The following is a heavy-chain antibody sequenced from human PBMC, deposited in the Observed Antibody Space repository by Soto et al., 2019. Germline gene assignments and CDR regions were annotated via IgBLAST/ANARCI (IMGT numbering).Heavy chain of an antibody. CDR2: ISAYNGNT. V-gene: IGHV1-18*01. CDR1: GYTFTSYG. D-gene: IGHD3-22*01. CDR3: ARSSYYYDSSGYLSYFDY. J-gene: IGHJ4*02. Sequence: ASVKVSCKASGYTFTSYGISWVRQAPGQGLEWMGWISAYNGNTNYAQKLQGRVTMTTDTSTSTAYMELRSLRSDDTAVCYCARSSYYYDSSGYLSYFDYWGQGTLVTVSS.